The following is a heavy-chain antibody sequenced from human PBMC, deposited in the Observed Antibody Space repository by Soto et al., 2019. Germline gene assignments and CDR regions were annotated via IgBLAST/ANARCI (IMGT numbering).Heavy chain of an antibody. Sequence: SETLSLTCTVAGGSISSGDYYWSWIRQPPGKGLEWIGYIYYSGSTYYNPSLKSRVTISVDTSKNQFSLKLSSVTAADTAVYYCARLSSQMINAFDIWGQGTMVTVS. CDR2: IYYSGST. D-gene: IGHD3-16*01. J-gene: IGHJ3*02. CDR1: GGSISSGDYY. V-gene: IGHV4-30-4*01. CDR3: ARLSSQMINAFDI.